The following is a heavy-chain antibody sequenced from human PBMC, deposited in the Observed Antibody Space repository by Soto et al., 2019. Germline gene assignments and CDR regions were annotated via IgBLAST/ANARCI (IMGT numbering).Heavy chain of an antibody. V-gene: IGHV1-2*02. CDR3: ARGAVAGIDY. J-gene: IGHJ3*01. Sequence: QVLLVQSGAEMREPGASVKVSCKAFGYILTAYYINWVRQAPGQGLEWMGWINPKTGDTVYAQKFQGRVTMSSDTSISTAYMELTSMKFDATAVYYCARGAVAGIDYWGQGTLVTVSS. CDR1: GYILTAYY. D-gene: IGHD6-19*01. CDR2: INPKTGDT.